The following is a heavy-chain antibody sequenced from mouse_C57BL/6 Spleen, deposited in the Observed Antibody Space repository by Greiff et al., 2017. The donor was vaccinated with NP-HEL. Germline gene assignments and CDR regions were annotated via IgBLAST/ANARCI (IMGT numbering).Heavy chain of an antibody. V-gene: IGHV1-80*01. D-gene: IGHD2-3*01. CDR1: GYAFSSYW. CDR2: IYPGDGDT. Sequence: VQLQQSGAELVKPGASVKISCKASGYAFSSYWMNWVKQRPGKGLEWIGQIYPGDGDTNYNGKFKGKATLTADKSSSPAYMQLSSMTSEDSAVYFCARSGGYYEAMDYWGQGTSVTVSS. J-gene: IGHJ4*01. CDR3: ARSGGYYEAMDY.